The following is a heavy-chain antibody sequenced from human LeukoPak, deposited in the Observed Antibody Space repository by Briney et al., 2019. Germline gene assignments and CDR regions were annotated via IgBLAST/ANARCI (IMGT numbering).Heavy chain of an antibody. V-gene: IGHV3-21*01. D-gene: IGHD1-26*01. CDR1: GFTFSSYS. Sequence: PGGSLRLSCAASGFTFSSYSMNWVRQAPGKGLEWASSISSSSSYIHSADSVRGRFTISRDNAKNSLFLQMNSLRAEDTAVYYCARDEWGDAFDIWGQGTMVTVFS. CDR3: ARDEWGDAFDI. CDR2: ISSSSSYI. J-gene: IGHJ3*02.